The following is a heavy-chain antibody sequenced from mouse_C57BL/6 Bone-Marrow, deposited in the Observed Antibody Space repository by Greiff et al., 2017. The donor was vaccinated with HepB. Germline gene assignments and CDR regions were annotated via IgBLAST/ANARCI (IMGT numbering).Heavy chain of an antibody. CDR3: ARDRFDGYYFDY. D-gene: IGHD2-3*01. V-gene: IGHV3-6*01. CDR2: ISYDGSN. J-gene: IGHJ2*01. CDR1: GYSITSGYY. Sequence: EVKLVESGPGLVKPSQSLSLTCSVTGYSITSGYYWNWIRQFPGNKLEWMGYISYDGSNNYNPSLKNRISITRDTSKNQFFLKLNSVTTEDTATYYCARDRFDGYYFDYWGQGTTLTVSS.